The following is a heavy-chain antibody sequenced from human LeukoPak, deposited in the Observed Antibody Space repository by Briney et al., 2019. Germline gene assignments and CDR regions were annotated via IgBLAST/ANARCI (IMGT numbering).Heavy chain of an antibody. D-gene: IGHD2-2*01. CDR1: GGSISSSSYY. CDR2: IYYSGST. Sequence: SETLSPTCTVSGGSISSSSYYWGWIRQPPGKGLEWIGSIYYSGSTYYNPSLKSRVTISVDTSKNQFSLKLSSVTAADTAVYYCARGFGGIVVVPAAMDYWGQGTLVTVSS. V-gene: IGHV4-39*07. J-gene: IGHJ4*02. CDR3: ARGFGGIVVVPAAMDY.